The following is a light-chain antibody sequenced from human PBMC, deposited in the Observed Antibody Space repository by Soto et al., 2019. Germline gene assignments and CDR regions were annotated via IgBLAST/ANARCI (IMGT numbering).Light chain of an antibody. J-gene: IGLJ2*01. CDR1: SSDVGGYKY. Sequence: QSALTQPPSASGSPGQSVNISCSGTSSDVGGYKYVSWYQHHPGKAPQVVIYEVTKRPSGVPDRFSGSQSGNTSSLTVSGLQAEDEADYYCSSYGGTNNVVFGGGTKVTVL. CDR2: EVT. CDR3: SSYGGTNNVV. V-gene: IGLV2-8*01.